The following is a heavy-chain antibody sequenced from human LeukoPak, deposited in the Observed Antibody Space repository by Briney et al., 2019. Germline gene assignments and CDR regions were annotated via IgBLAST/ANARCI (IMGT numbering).Heavy chain of an antibody. CDR2: ISANSGNT. CDR3: ARGSIVGATFDYFDY. D-gene: IGHD1-26*01. V-gene: IGHV1-18*01. Sequence: GASVKVSCKASGYTFTSYGISWVRQAPGQGLEWMGWISANSGNTKYAQKVQGRVTMTTDTSTSTAYMDLSRLRSDDTAVYYCARGSIVGATFDYFDYWGQGTLVTVSS. J-gene: IGHJ4*02. CDR1: GYTFTSYG.